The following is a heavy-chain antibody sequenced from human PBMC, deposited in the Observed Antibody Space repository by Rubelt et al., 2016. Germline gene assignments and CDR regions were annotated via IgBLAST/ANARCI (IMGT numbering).Heavy chain of an antibody. J-gene: IGHJ6*03. D-gene: IGHD2-15*01. CDR1: S. CDR2: ISSSSSYI. V-gene: IGHV3-21*01. CDR3: ARAPDIVVVVAASEAEYYMDV. Sequence: SMNWVRQAPGKGLEWVSSISSSSSYIYYADSVKGRFTISRDNAKNSLYLQMNSLRAEDTAVYYCARAPDIVVVVAASEAEYYMDVWGKGTTVTVSS.